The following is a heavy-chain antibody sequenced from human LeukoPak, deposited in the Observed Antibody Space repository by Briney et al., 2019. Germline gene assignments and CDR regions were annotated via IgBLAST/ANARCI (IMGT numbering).Heavy chain of an antibody. CDR3: ARDRGDYVWGSYRYGAFDI. CDR1: GFTFSSYA. Sequence: GGSLRLSCAASGFTFSSYAMHWVRQAPGKGLEWVAVISYDGSNKYYADSVKGRFTISRDNSKNTLYLQMNSLRAEDTAVYYCARDRGDYVWGSYRYGAFDIWGQGTMVTVSS. D-gene: IGHD3-16*02. J-gene: IGHJ3*02. V-gene: IGHV3-30*04. CDR2: ISYDGSNK.